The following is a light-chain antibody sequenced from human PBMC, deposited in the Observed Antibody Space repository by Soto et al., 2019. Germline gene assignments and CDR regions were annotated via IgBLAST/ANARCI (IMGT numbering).Light chain of an antibody. V-gene: IGKV3-20*01. Sequence: PGERATLSCRASQRVSSSYLAWYQQKPGQAPRLLIYGASSRATGIPDRFSGSGSGTDSTLTISRLEPEDFAVYFCQQYGSSPPFTFGQGTKVEI. CDR3: QQYGSSPPFT. CDR2: GAS. J-gene: IGKJ2*01. CDR1: QRVSSSY.